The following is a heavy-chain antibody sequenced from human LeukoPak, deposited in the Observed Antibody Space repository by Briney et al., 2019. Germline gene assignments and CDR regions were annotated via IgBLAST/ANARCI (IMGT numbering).Heavy chain of an antibody. Sequence: ASVKVSCKASGGTFSSYAISWVRQAPGQGLEWMGGIIPIFGTANYAQKFQGGVTITADESTSTAYMELSSLRSEDTAVYYCARDRGPIAVAGRYFDYWGQGTPVTVSS. D-gene: IGHD6-19*01. CDR2: IIPIFGTA. CDR1: GGTFSSYA. V-gene: IGHV1-69*01. CDR3: ARDRGPIAVAGRYFDY. J-gene: IGHJ4*02.